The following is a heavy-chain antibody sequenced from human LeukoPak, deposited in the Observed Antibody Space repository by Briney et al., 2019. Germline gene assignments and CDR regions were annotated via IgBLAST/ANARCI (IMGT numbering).Heavy chain of an antibody. Sequence: PGGSLRLSCAASGFTFDNYAMNWVRQAPGKGLEWVSGVSGSGSSTYYADSVKGRFTISRDKSKNTLYLQMNSLKTEDTAVYYCTPEIAVAATGGQGTLVTVSS. V-gene: IGHV3-23*01. J-gene: IGHJ4*02. CDR3: TPEIAVAAT. D-gene: IGHD6-19*01. CDR2: VSGSGSST. CDR1: GFTFDNYA.